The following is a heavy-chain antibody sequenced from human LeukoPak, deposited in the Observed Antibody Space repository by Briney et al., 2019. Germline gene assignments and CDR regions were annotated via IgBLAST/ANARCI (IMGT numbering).Heavy chain of an antibody. CDR1: GGSFSGYY. Sequence: SETLSLTCAVYGGSFSGYYWSWIRQPPGKGLEWIGEINHSGSTNYNPSLKSRVTISVDTSKNQFSLKLSSVTAADTAVYYCASKIADSSGLDYWGQGTLVTVSS. J-gene: IGHJ4*02. D-gene: IGHD6-25*01. CDR2: INHSGST. V-gene: IGHV4-34*01. CDR3: ASKIADSSGLDY.